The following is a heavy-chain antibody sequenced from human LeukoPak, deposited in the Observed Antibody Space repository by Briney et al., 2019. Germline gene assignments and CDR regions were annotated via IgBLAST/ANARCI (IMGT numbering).Heavy chain of an antibody. D-gene: IGHD3-3*01. CDR1: GFTFSNYW. V-gene: IGHV3-74*01. CDR2: IDPDGSAI. J-gene: IGHJ5*02. CDR3: ASLGRLRS. Sequence: PGGSLRLSCAASGFTFSNYWMHWVRQAPGKGLVWVSRIDPDGSAIRYADSVRGRFTISRDNAKNTLYLEMNSLGAEDTAVYYCASLGRLRSWGQGILVTVSS.